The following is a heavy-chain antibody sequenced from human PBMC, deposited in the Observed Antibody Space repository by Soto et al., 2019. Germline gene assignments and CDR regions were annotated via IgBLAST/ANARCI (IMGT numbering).Heavy chain of an antibody. Sequence: GESLKISCKGSGYSFTSYWISWVRQMPGKGLEWMGRIDPSDSYTNYSPSFQGHVTISADKSISTAYLQWSSLKASDTAMYYCARHWAAAGYYYYGMDVWGQGTTVTV. CDR1: GYSFTSYW. J-gene: IGHJ6*02. V-gene: IGHV5-10-1*01. D-gene: IGHD6-13*01. CDR3: ARHWAAAGYYYYGMDV. CDR2: IDPSDSYT.